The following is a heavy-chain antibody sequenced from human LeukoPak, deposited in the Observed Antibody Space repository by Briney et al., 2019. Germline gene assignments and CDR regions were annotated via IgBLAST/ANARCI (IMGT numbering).Heavy chain of an antibody. D-gene: IGHD3-10*01. Sequence: PGGSLRLSCAASGFTVSSGYMSWVRQAPGKGLEWVSIISSAGTTYYAASVKGRFTISRDNSKNTVYLQVNSLRDENTAVYYCARTGGLYLIKDYYGMDVWGQGTTVTVSS. CDR1: GFTVSSGY. CDR2: ISSAGTT. J-gene: IGHJ6*02. V-gene: IGHV3-66*01. CDR3: ARTGGLYLIKDYYGMDV.